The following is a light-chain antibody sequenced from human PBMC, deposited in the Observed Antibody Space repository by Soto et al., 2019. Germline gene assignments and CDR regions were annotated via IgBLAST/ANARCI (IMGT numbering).Light chain of an antibody. Sequence: EVVMRQSPATLSLSPGERATLSCRASQSISRSLAWYQQKPGQAPRLLISDASTRATGIPARFSGSGSGTEFTLTISSLQSEDFALYYCHQYNSWPPGTFGQGTKVDIK. CDR3: HQYNSWPPGT. CDR2: DAS. J-gene: IGKJ2*01. V-gene: IGKV3-15*01. CDR1: QSISRS.